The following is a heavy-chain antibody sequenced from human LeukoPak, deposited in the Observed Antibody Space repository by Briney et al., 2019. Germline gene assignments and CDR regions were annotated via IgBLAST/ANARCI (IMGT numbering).Heavy chain of an antibody. D-gene: IGHD6-19*01. Sequence: GGSLRLSCAASGFTFSSYWMHWVRQAPGKGLVWVSRINSDGSSTSYVDSVKGRFTISRDNAKNTLYLQMNSLRAEDTAVYYCARVTAGTRFDPWGQGTLVTVSS. CDR2: INSDGSST. V-gene: IGHV3-74*01. CDR3: ARVTAGTRFDP. J-gene: IGHJ5*02. CDR1: GFTFSSYW.